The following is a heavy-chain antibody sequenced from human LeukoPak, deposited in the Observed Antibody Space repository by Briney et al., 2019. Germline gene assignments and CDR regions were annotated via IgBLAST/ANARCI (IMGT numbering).Heavy chain of an antibody. CDR3: AKAYNYDSSGYSEL. Sequence: GETLRLSCAASGFTFSSYGMTWVRQAPGKGLEWVSGISGSGGSAYYADSVKGRFTISRDNSKNTLYLQMNSLRDEDTAVYYCAKAYNYDSSGYSELWGQGTLVTVSS. J-gene: IGHJ4*02. V-gene: IGHV3-23*01. D-gene: IGHD3-22*01. CDR2: ISGSGGSA. CDR1: GFTFSSYG.